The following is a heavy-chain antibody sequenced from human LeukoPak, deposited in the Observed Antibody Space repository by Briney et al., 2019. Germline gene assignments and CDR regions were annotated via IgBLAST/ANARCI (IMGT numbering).Heavy chain of an antibody. V-gene: IGHV5-51*01. CDR1: GYNFVIYW. CDR2: ISPGDSET. Sequence: GESLKISCKGSGYNFVIYWITCLRQMPGKGLECMGIISPGDSETRYSPSFQGQVTSSADKSISSAYLQCSSLQASDTAMYYSARLLGSGRGDWYFDLWGRGTLVTVSS. J-gene: IGHJ2*01. CDR3: ARLLGSGRGDWYFDL. D-gene: IGHD3-10*01.